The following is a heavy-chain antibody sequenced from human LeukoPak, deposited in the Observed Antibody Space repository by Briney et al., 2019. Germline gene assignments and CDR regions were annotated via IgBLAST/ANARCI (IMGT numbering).Heavy chain of an antibody. CDR1: GFTFSSYG. Sequence: TGGSLRLSCAASGFTFSSYGMHWVRQAPGKGLEWVAVIWYDGSNKYYADSVKGRFTISRDNSKNTLYLQMNSLRAEDTAVYYCARDCITMVRGVILYYYGMDVWGQGTTITVSS. D-gene: IGHD3-10*01. J-gene: IGHJ6*02. V-gene: IGHV3-33*01. CDR2: IWYDGSNK. CDR3: ARDCITMVRGVILYYYGMDV.